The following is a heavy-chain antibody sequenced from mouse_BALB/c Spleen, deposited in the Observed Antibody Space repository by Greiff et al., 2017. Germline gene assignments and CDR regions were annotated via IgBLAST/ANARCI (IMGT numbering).Heavy chain of an antibody. CDR1: GFSLTNYG. Sequence: VQGVESGPGLVAPSQSLSITCTVSGFSLTNYGVHWVRQPPGKGLEWLGVIWTGGSTNYNSALMSRLSISKDNSKSQVFLKMNSLQTDDTAMYFCARGYYGSRDAMYYWGQGTSVTVSS. V-gene: IGHV2-9*02. J-gene: IGHJ4*01. CDR2: IWTGGST. D-gene: IGHD1-1*01. CDR3: ARGYYGSRDAMYY.